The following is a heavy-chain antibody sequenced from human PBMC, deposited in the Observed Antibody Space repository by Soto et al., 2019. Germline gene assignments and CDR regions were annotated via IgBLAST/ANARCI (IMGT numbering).Heavy chain of an antibody. Sequence: DVQLVKSGGGLIQPGGSLRLSCAASGITATNGHMSWVRQAPGKGLEWVSVIYSDDNTYYADSVKGRFTISRDTSKNTVYLQMNSLRAEDTAVYYCARDWNGDKYFDFWDQGSLVTVPS. CDR1: GITATNGH. J-gene: IGHJ4*02. CDR3: ARDWNGDKYFDF. V-gene: IGHV3-53*01. CDR2: IYSDDNT. D-gene: IGHD4-17*01.